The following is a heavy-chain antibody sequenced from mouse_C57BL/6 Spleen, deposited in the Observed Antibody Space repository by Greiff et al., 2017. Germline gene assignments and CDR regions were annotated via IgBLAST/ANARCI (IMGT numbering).Heavy chain of an antibody. CDR1: GYTFTDYE. CDR3: TRDHGSSFAY. V-gene: IGHV1-15*01. J-gene: IGHJ3*01. Sequence: QVQLQQSGAELVRPGASVTLSCKASGYTFTDYEMHWVKQTPVHGLEWIGAIDPETGGTAYNQKFKGKAILTADKSSSTAYMELRSLTSEDSAVYYCTRDHGSSFAYWGQGTLVTVSA. D-gene: IGHD1-1*01. CDR2: IDPETGGT.